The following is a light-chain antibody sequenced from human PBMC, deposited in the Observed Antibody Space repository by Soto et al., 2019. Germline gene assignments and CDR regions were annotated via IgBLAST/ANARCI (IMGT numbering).Light chain of an antibody. CDR2: DAS. CDR1: QSVSDY. V-gene: IGKV3-11*01. Sequence: ETVLTQSPSRLSLSPWERATLSCRAGQSVSDYLAWYQQKPGQPPRLLFFDASNRVTGVPARFSAGGSGTDFTLIISNLEPEDFAVYYCQQRVNCPPTFGGGTNADIK. CDR3: QQRVNCPPT. J-gene: IGKJ4*01.